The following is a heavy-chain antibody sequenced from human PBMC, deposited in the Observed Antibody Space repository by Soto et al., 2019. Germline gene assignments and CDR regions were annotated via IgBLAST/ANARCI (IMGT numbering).Heavy chain of an antibody. CDR1: GFTVSNNY. V-gene: IGHV3-53*01. J-gene: IGHJ4*02. Sequence: EVQLVESGGGLIQPGGSLRLSCAVSGFTVSNNYMSWVRQAPGKGLEGVSVIYSGGYTAYGDSVKGRFTISRDNSKDPPYLQRNSRGAADRAVFSWGTHPGGGGYWGQGTLVTVSS. CDR3: GTHPGGGGY. D-gene: IGHD3-10*01. CDR2: IYSGGYT.